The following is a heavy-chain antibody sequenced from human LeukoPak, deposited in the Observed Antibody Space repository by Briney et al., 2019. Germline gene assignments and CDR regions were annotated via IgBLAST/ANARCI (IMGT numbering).Heavy chain of an antibody. CDR1: GYTFTSYG. CDR2: IIPIFGTA. D-gene: IGHD3-16*02. Sequence: SVKVSCKASGYTFTSYGISWVRQAPRQGLEWMGGIIPIFGTANYAQKFQGRVTITADKSTSTAYMELSSLRSEDTAVYYRARADMITFGGVIAYFDYWGQGTLVTVSS. J-gene: IGHJ4*02. V-gene: IGHV1-69*06. CDR3: ARADMITFGGVIAYFDY.